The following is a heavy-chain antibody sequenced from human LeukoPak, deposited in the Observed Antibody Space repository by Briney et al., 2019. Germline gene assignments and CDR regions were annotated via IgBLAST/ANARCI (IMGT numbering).Heavy chain of an antibody. CDR3: TRDPHALGY. V-gene: IGHV3-48*01. CDR2: ITRSSSPI. CDR1: GFTFSSYS. J-gene: IGHJ4*02. Sequence: GGSLRLSCAASGFTFSSYSMNWVRQAPGKGLEWVAYITRSSSPIYYADSVKGRFTISRDNVENSLHLQMNSLRAEDTAMYYCTRDPHALGYWGQGTLVTVSS.